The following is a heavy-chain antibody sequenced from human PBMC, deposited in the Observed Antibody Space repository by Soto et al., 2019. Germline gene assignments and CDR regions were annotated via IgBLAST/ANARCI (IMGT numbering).Heavy chain of an antibody. J-gene: IGHJ4*02. CDR3: ARDGVGDY. D-gene: IGHD2-8*01. CDR1: GFTFSSYA. Sequence: GSLRLSCAASGFTFSSYAMRWVRQAPGKGLEWVAVISYDGSNKYYADSVKGRFTISRDNSKNTLYLQMNSLRAEDTAVYYCARDGVGDYWGQGTLVTVSS. V-gene: IGHV3-30-3*01. CDR2: ISYDGSNK.